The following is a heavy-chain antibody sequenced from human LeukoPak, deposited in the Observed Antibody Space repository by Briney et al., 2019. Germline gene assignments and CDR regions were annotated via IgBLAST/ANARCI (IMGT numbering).Heavy chain of an antibody. CDR3: ARRIRGIAAAPYYFDY. CDR2: INHSGST. Sequence: SETLSLTCAVYGGSLGGYSWSWIRQPPGKGLEWIGEINHSGSTNYNPSLKSRVTISVDTSKNQFSLKLSSVTAADTAVYYCARRIRGIAAAPYYFDYWGQGTLVTVSS. CDR1: GGSLGGYS. D-gene: IGHD6-13*01. J-gene: IGHJ4*02. V-gene: IGHV4-34*01.